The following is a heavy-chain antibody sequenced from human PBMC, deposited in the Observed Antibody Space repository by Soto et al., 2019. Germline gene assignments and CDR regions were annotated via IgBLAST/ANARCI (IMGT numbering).Heavy chain of an antibody. CDR3: THRRRSGSPLEY. V-gene: IGHV2-5*02. CDR1: GFSLSTSVVG. J-gene: IGHJ4*02. CDR2: IYWDDYK. D-gene: IGHD3-10*01. Sequence: SGPMLVNPTQTLTLTCTFSGFSLSTSVVGVGWIRQPPGKALECLALIYWDDYKRYSPSLKSRLTITKDTSKNQVVLTMTNMDPVDTATYYCTHRRRSGSPLEYWAQGTMLAVSS.